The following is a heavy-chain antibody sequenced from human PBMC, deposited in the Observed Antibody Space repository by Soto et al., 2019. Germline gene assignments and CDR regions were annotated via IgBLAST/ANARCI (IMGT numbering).Heavy chain of an antibody. CDR1: GGSFHSSA. CDR2: ITPISDSA. V-gene: IGHV1-69*13. J-gene: IGHJ4*02. CDR3: AIAPTSNHQLTRY. D-gene: IGHD2-2*01. Sequence: ASVKVSCKVSGGSFHSSAINWLRQAPGQGLEWMGGITPISDSANYAQNFQGRVTITADVYTTTAYMEVNSLTSEDTAVFYCAIAPTSNHQLTRYWGQGTLVTVSS.